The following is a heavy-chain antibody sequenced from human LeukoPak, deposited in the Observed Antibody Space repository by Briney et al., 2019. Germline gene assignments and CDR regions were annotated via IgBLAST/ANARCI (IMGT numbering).Heavy chain of an antibody. J-gene: IGHJ6*04. CDR2: ISSSRSYI. D-gene: IGHD6-13*01. Sequence: GGSLRLSCAASGFTFSSYSMNWVRQAPGKGLEWVSSISSSRSYIYYADSVKGRFTISRDNAKNSLYLQMNSLRAEDTAVYYCARDWGSSSWGIDYYYGMDVWGKGTTVTVSS. CDR3: ARDWGSSSWGIDYYYGMDV. CDR1: GFTFSSYS. V-gene: IGHV3-21*01.